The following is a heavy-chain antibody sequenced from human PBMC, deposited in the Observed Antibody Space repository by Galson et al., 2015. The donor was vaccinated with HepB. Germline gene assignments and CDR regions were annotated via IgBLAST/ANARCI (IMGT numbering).Heavy chain of an antibody. J-gene: IGHJ4*02. CDR3: AKDAAPGSGSRYFDD. V-gene: IGHV3-23*01. D-gene: IGHD6-19*01. CDR1: GFTFSNYA. Sequence: SLRLSCAASGFTFSNYAITWVRQAPGQGLEWVSAISDNGGSTYYADSVRGRFTISRDNSKNTLYLQMNGLTADDTAVYFCAKDAAPGSGSRYFDDWGQGTLVTVSS. CDR2: ISDNGGST.